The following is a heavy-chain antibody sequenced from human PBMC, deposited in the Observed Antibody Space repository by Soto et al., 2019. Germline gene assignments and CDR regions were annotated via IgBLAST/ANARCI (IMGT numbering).Heavy chain of an antibody. D-gene: IGHD3-22*01. CDR3: ARRGYYDSSGYYDY. CDR2: IYYSGGT. J-gene: IGHJ4*02. V-gene: IGHV4-39*01. Sequence: SETLSLTCTVSGGSISSSSYYWVWIRQPPGKGLEWIGSIYYSGGTYYNPSLKSRVTISVDTSKNQFSLKLSSVTAADTAVYYCARRGYYDSSGYYDYWGQGTLVTVST. CDR1: GGSISSSSYY.